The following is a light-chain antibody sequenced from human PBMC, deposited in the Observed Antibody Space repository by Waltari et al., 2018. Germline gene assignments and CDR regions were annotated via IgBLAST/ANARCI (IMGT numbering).Light chain of an antibody. V-gene: IGLV2-14*01. CDR3: SSYTTSSAPGV. Sequence: QSALTQPASVSGPPGQSTTISCSGTDIDVGAYDLASWYQQHPGKAPHLIIYEVSNRPSGISNRFSDSKSGNTASLTISGLQAEDEADYYCSSYTTSSAPGVFGTGTRVTVL. CDR1: DIDVGAYDL. J-gene: IGLJ1*01. CDR2: EVS.